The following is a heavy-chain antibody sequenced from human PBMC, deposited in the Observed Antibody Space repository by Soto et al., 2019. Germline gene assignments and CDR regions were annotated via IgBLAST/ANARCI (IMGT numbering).Heavy chain of an antibody. CDR1: GGTFSSYT. CDR3: ARDENSSGWYKAGGENYYGMDV. Sequence: QVQLVQSGAEVKKPGSSVKVSCKASGGTFSSYTISWVRQAPGQGLEWMGRIIPILGIANYAQKFQGRVTITADKSTSXXYXEXXSLRSEDTAVYYCARDENSSGWYKAGGENYYGMDVWGQGTTVTVSS. V-gene: IGHV1-69*08. J-gene: IGHJ6*02. D-gene: IGHD6-19*01. CDR2: IIPILGIA.